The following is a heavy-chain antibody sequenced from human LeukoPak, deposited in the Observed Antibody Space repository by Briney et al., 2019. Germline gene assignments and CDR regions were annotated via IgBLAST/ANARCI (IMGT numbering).Heavy chain of an antibody. CDR1: GYTFTSYD. CDR3: ARAIYGAFWSGYYLGYYYYYMDV. Sequence: ASVKVSCKASGYTFTSYDINWVRQATGQGLEWMGWMNPNSGNTGYAQKFQGRVTMTRNTSISTAYMELSSLGSEDTAVYYCARAIYGAFWSGYYLGYYYYYMDVWGKGTTVTVSS. J-gene: IGHJ6*03. D-gene: IGHD3-3*01. CDR2: MNPNSGNT. V-gene: IGHV1-8*01.